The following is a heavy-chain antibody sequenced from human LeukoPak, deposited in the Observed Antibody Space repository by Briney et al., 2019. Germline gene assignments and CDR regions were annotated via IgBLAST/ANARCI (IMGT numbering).Heavy chain of an antibody. Sequence: GGSLRLSCAASGFTFSSYAMSWVRQAPGKGLEWVATIVSDGYKAYYADSVKGRFAISRDNSQNTVHLQINSLRAEDTATYYCAKEIVSLFGDPWGQGALVTVSS. J-gene: IGHJ5*02. CDR1: GFTFSSYA. CDR3: AKEIVSLFGDP. D-gene: IGHD3-10*01. V-gene: IGHV3-23*01. CDR2: IVSDGYKA.